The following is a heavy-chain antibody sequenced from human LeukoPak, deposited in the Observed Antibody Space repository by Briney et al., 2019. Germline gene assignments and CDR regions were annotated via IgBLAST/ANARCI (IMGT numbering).Heavy chain of an antibody. CDR2: IWSDGTNQ. D-gene: IGHD4-11*01. CDR3: AKDAQRGFDYSNSLEY. Sequence: GRSLRLSCAAAGFTFSHYGMHWVRQAPGKGLEWEAVIWSDGTNQYYGDSVKGRFTISRDDSGKTVYLQMNSLRREDTGVYYCAKDAQRGFDYSNSLEYWGQGTPVTVST. CDR1: GFTFSHYG. V-gene: IGHV3-33*06. J-gene: IGHJ4*02.